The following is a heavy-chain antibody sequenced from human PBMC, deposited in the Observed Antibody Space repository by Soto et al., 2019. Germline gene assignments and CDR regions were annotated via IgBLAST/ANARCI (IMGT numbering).Heavy chain of an antibody. V-gene: IGHV3-53*02. D-gene: IGHD3-22*01. CDR3: ARRSSGYPYYFDY. CDR2: IYSGGST. J-gene: IGHJ4*02. CDR1: GFTVSSNY. Sequence: EVQLVETGGGLIQPGGSLRLSCAASGFTVSSNYMSWVRQAPGKGLEWVSLIYSGGSTYYADSVKGRFTISSDNSKNTLYHQMNSLRAEDTAVYYCARRSSGYPYYFDYSGQGTLVTVSS.